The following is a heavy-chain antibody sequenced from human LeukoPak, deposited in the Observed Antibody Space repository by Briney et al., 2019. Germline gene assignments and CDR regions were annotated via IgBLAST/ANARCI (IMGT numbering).Heavy chain of an antibody. CDR2: ISGSGGST. J-gene: IGHJ5*02. CDR1: GFTFSSYA. V-gene: IGHV3-23*01. CDR3: AKRGIPFVFDP. D-gene: IGHD3-16*01. Sequence: GGSLRFSCAASGFTFSSYAMSWVRQAPGKGLEWASAISGSGGSTYYADSVKGRFTISRDNSKNTLYLQMNSLRAEDTAVYYCAKRGIPFVFDPWGQGTLVTVSS.